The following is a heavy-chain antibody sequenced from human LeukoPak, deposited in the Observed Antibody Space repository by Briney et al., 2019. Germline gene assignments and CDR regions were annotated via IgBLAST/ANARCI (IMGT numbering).Heavy chain of an antibody. V-gene: IGHV3-48*01. CDR1: GFTFSSYS. CDR3: ATTIRGYSGDWDY. Sequence: PGGSLRLSCAASGFTFSSYSMNWVRQAPGKGLEWVSYISSRSATIYYADSVKGRFTISRDNAKNSLYLQMNSLRSEDTAVYYCATTIRGYSGDWDYWGQGTLVTVSS. D-gene: IGHD6-19*01. J-gene: IGHJ4*02. CDR2: ISSRSATI.